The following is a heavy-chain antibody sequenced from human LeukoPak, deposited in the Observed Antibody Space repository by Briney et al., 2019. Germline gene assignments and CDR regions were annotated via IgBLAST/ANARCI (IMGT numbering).Heavy chain of an antibody. CDR1: GFTFSSYW. CDR2: INSDGSST. V-gene: IGHV3-74*01. D-gene: IGHD3-10*01. Sequence: HSGGSLRLSCAASGFTFSSYWMHWVRQAPGKGLVWVSRINSDGSSTSYADSVKGRFTISRDNAKNTLYLQMNSLRAEDTAVYYCARAGTLWRRTLDYWGQGTLVTVSS. J-gene: IGHJ4*02. CDR3: ARAGTLWRRTLDY.